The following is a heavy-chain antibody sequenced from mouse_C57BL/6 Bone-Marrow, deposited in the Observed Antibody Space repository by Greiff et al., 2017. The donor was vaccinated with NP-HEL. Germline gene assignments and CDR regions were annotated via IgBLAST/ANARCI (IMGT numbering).Heavy chain of an antibody. CDR3: ARSQDSSGYYAMDY. V-gene: IGHV1-59*01. Sequence: QVQLQQPGAELVRPGTSVTLSCKASGYTFTSYWMHWVKQRPGQGLEWIGVIDPSDSYTNYNQKFKGKATLTVDTSSSTAYMQLSSLTSEDSAVYYCARSQDSSGYYAMDYWGQGTSVTVSS. CDR1: GYTFTSYW. D-gene: IGHD3-2*02. CDR2: IDPSDSYT. J-gene: IGHJ4*01.